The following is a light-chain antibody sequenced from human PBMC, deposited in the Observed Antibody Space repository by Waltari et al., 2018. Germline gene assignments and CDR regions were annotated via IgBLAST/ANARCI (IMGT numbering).Light chain of an antibody. V-gene: IGKV1-5*03. CDR3: QQYNTYQYT. CDR2: KPS. J-gene: IGKJ2*01. Sequence: DIQMTQSPSTLSASVGDRVTITCRASQSISRWLAWFQQKPGTAPRLLRYKPSSLERGVPSRFGGSRYGTEFNRTISSLQADDFSTYVCQQYNTYQYTFGQGTKLEVK. CDR1: QSISRW.